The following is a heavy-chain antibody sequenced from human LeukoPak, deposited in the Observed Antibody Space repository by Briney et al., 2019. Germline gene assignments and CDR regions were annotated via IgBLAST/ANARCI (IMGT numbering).Heavy chain of an antibody. Sequence: ASVKVSCKASGGTFSSYAISWVRQAPGQGLEWMGGIIPIFGTANYAQKFQGRVTITADESTSAAYMELSSLRSEDTAVYYCARGATITPGAFDIWGQGTMVTVSS. D-gene: IGHD1-14*01. CDR3: ARGATITPGAFDI. CDR2: IIPIFGTA. J-gene: IGHJ3*02. V-gene: IGHV1-69*13. CDR1: GGTFSSYA.